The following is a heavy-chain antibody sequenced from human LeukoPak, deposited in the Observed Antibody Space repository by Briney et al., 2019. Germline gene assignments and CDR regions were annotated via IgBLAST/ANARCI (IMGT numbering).Heavy chain of an antibody. CDR3: AKMGYDFWSDY. J-gene: IGHJ4*02. D-gene: IGHD3-3*01. CDR1: GISVSNDY. Sequence: PGGSLRLSCAASGISVSNDYMSWVRQAPGKGLEWVSAISGSGGSTYYADSVKGRFTISRDNSKNTLYLQMNSLRAEDTAVYYCAKMGYDFWSDYWGQGTLVTVSS. V-gene: IGHV3-23*01. CDR2: ISGSGGST.